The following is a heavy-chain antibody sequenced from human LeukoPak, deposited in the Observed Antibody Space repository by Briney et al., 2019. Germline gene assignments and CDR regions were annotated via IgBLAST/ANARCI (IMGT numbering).Heavy chain of an antibody. CDR3: ASNYYGSGRLNYYDAFDI. CDR2: IYYSGST. J-gene: IGHJ3*02. D-gene: IGHD3-10*01. Sequence: PSETLSLTCTVSGGSISSYYWSWIRQPPGKGLEWIGYIYYSGSTYYNPSLKSRVTISVDTSKNQFSLKLSSVTAADTAVYYCASNYYGSGRLNYYDAFDIWGQGTMVTVSS. CDR1: GGSISSYY. V-gene: IGHV4-59*04.